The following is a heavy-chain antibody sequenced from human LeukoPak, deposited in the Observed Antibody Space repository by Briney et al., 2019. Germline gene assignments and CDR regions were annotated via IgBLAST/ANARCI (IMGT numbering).Heavy chain of an antibody. Sequence: GGSLRLSCAASGFTFISYARSWVRQAPGKGLEWVSAISGSGGSTYYADSVKGRFTISRDNSKNTLYLQMNSLRAEDTAVYYCAIWERLCFFDYWGQGTLVTVSS. CDR1: GFTFISYA. CDR3: AIWERLCFFDY. D-gene: IGHD1-1*01. CDR2: ISGSGGST. J-gene: IGHJ4*02. V-gene: IGHV3-23*01.